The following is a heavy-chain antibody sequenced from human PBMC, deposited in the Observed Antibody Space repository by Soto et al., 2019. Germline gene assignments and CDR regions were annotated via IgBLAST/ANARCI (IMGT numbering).Heavy chain of an antibody. D-gene: IGHD3-9*01. CDR2: ITRGCSSI. V-gene: IGHV3-48*01. CDR1: GFTFSRYS. CDR3: VRDQDWAFDY. Sequence: EVQLVEAGGGLIQHGGSLRLSCAACGFTFSRYSMKWVRQAPGKGLEWISYITRGCSSIYYADSVKGRFTISRDNAKNSLYLQMDSLGAEDTAVYYCVRDQDWAFDYWGQGTLVTVSS. J-gene: IGHJ4*02.